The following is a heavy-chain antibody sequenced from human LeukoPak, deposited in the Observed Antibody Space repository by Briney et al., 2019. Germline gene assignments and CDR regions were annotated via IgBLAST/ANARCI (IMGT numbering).Heavy chain of an antibody. CDR2: IKQDGSEK. J-gene: IGHJ4*02. CDR3: ARAPTGYCSSTSCSGDY. Sequence: GGSLRLSCAASGFTFSSYWMSWVRQAPGKGLEWVANIKQDGSEKYYVDSVKGRFTISRDNAKNSLYLQMNSLRAEDTAVYYCARAPTGYCSSTSCSGDYWGQGTLVTVSS. D-gene: IGHD2-2*01. V-gene: IGHV3-7*01. CDR1: GFTFSSYW.